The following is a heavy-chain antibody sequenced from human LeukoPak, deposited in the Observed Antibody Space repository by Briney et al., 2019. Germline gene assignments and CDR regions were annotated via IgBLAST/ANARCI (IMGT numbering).Heavy chain of an antibody. CDR2: FDPEDGET. V-gene: IGHV1-24*01. Sequence: ASVKVSCKVSGYTLTELSMHWVRQAPGKGLEWMGGFDPEDGETIYAQKFQGRVTMTEDTSTDTAYMELSSLRSEDTAVYYCASRGYSGYDYGSLVGWGQGTLVTVSS. CDR1: GYTLTELS. CDR3: ASRGYSGYDYGSLVG. D-gene: IGHD5-12*01. J-gene: IGHJ4*02.